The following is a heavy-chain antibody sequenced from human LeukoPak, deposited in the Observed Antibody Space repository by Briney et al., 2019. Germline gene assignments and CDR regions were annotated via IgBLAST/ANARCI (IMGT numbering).Heavy chain of an antibody. J-gene: IGHJ3*02. V-gene: IGHV1-2*02. CDR1: GYTFTIYG. D-gene: IGHD1-1*01. CDR3: ARTWNQGAFDI. CDR2: INPNSGGT. Sequence: RASVKVSFKASGYTFTIYGISWGRQAPGQGGEWMGWINPNSGGTNYAQKFQGRVTMTRDTSISTAYMELSRLRSDDTAVYYCARTWNQGAFDIWGQGTMVTVSS.